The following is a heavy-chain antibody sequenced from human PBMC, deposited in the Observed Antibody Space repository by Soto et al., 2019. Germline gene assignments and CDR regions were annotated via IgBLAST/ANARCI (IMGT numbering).Heavy chain of an antibody. J-gene: IGHJ4*02. CDR2: IYYSGST. CDR1: GGSVSSGSYY. V-gene: IGHV4-61*01. Sequence: KSSATLSLTCTVSGGSVSSGSYYWSWIRQPPGKGLEWIGYIYYSGSTNYNPSLKSRVTISVDTSKNQFSLKLSSVTAADTAVYYCASSTIFGVVTFDYWGQGTLVTVSS. CDR3: ASSTIFGVVTFDY. D-gene: IGHD3-3*01.